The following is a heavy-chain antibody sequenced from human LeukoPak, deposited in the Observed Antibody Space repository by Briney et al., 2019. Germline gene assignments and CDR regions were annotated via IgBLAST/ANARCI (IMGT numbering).Heavy chain of an antibody. CDR1: GGSISSGDYD. CDR2: IYYSGST. CDR3: ARDGGSGYYPLPLDY. V-gene: IGHV4-30-4*01. Sequence: PSETLSLTCTVSGGSISSGDYDWGWIRQPPGKGLESIWYIYYSGSTYYNPSLKSRVTISVDTSKNQFSLKLSSVTAADTAVYYCARDGGSGYYPLPLDYWGQGTLVTVSS. J-gene: IGHJ4*02. D-gene: IGHD3-22*01.